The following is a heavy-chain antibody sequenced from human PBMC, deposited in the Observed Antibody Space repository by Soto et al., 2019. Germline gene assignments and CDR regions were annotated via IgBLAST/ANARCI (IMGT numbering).Heavy chain of an antibody. CDR1: GFTFSSYA. CDR3: ASEKYCIGTSCYDIDY. V-gene: IGHV3-30-3*01. D-gene: IGHD2-2*01. CDR2: ISYDGSNK. Sequence: PGGSLRLSCAASGFTFSSYAMHWVRQAPGKGLEWVAVISYDGSNKYYADSVKGRFTISRDNSKNTLYLQMNSLRAEDTAVYYCASEKYCIGTSCYDIDYWSRGNLVPVSS. J-gene: IGHJ4*02.